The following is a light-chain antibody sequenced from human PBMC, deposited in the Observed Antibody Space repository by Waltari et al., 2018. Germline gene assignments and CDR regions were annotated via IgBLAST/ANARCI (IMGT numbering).Light chain of an antibody. CDR1: CSDGGRYNL. Sequence: QSALTQPASVSGSPGQSITLSCTGTCSDGGRYNLVSWYQQHPGKAPKLMIYEVTKRPSGVSNRFSGSKSGNTASLTISGLQAEDEADYCCCSYAGSTTHVIFGGGTKLTVL. V-gene: IGLV2-23*02. CDR2: EVT. CDR3: CSYAGSTTHVI. J-gene: IGLJ2*01.